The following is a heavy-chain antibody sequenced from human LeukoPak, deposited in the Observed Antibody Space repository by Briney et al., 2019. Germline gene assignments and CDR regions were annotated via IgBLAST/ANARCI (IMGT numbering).Heavy chain of an antibody. V-gene: IGHV4-30-2*01. CDR2: IYHSGST. CDR1: GGSIRSGGYS. D-gene: IGHD4-17*01. Sequence: SETLSLTCAVSGGSIRSGGYSWSWIRQPPGKGLEWIGYIYHSGSTYYNPSLKSRVTISVDRSKNQFSLKLSSVTAADTAVYYCARGPLHYGDPNWFDPWGQGTLVTVSS. J-gene: IGHJ5*02. CDR3: ARGPLHYGDPNWFDP.